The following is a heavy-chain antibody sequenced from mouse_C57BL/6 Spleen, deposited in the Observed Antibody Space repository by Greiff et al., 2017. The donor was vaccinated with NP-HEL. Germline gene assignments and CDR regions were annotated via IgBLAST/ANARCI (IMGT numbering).Heavy chain of an antibody. Sequence: QVQLQQPGAELVRPGSSVKLSCKASGYTFTSYWMHWVKQRPIQGLEWIGNIDPSDSETHYNQKFKDKATLTGDKYTSTGYKQLSSLTSEDSAVYYCAREGIYYGSSSDYWGQGTTLTVSS. CDR1: GYTFTSYW. CDR3: AREGIYYGSSSDY. V-gene: IGHV1-52*01. D-gene: IGHD1-1*01. CDR2: IDPSDSET. J-gene: IGHJ2*01.